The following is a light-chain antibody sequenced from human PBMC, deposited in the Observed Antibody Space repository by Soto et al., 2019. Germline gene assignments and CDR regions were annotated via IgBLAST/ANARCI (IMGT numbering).Light chain of an antibody. CDR1: HNIHSDY. J-gene: IGKJ2*01. CDR2: GAS. CDR3: QKYGSSHT. Sequence: EIVLTQSPGTLSLSPGARATLSCRATHNIHSDYLAWYQQKLGQAPRLLIYGASSRATGIPDRFSGSGSGTDFTLTIDRLEPEDFAVYYCQKYGSSHTFGQGTKLEIK. V-gene: IGKV3-20*01.